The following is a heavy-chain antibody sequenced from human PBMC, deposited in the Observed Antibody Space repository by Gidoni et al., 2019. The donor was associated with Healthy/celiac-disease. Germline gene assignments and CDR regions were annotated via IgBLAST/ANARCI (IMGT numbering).Heavy chain of an antibody. Sequence: QVQLQQWGAGLLKPSETLSLTCAVYGGSFSGYYWSWIRQPPGKGLEWIGEINHSGSTNYNTSHKSRVTKSVDTSRNQFSMKLSSVTAADKDVYYCARLGSERWLLSDYYYYGMDVWGQGTTVTVSS. V-gene: IGHV4-34*01. CDR3: ARLGSERWLLSDYYYYGMDV. D-gene: IGHD3-3*01. CDR1: GGSFSGYY. J-gene: IGHJ6*02. CDR2: INHSGST.